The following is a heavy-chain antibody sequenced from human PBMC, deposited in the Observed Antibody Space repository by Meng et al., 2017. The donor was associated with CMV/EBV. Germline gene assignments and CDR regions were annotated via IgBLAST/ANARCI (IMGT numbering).Heavy chain of an antibody. CDR1: EYPFTAYY. D-gene: IGHD3-22*01. CDR3: ARGQYYYDSSGYFY. J-gene: IGHJ4*02. V-gene: IGHV1-2*02. Sequence: ASVKVSCKASEYPFTAYYMHWVRQAPGQGLEWMGWINPDSGATNFARNLQGRVTMTRDTSISTAYMELSGLTFDDTAVYYCARGQYYYDSSGYFYWGQGTLVTVSS. CDR2: INPDSGAT.